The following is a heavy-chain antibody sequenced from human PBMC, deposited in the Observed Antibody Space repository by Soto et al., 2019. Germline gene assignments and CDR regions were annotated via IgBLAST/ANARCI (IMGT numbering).Heavy chain of an antibody. J-gene: IGHJ6*02. D-gene: IGHD3-3*01. CDR2: IVVGSGNT. Sequence: ASVKVSCKASGFTFTSSAVQWVRQARGQRLEWIGWIVVGSGNTNYAQKFQERVTITRDMSTSTAYMELSSLRSEDTAVYYCAAVQAGYDFWSGYYRDYYYGMDVWGQGTTVTVSS. CDR1: GFTFTSSA. CDR3: AAVQAGYDFWSGYYRDYYYGMDV. V-gene: IGHV1-58*01.